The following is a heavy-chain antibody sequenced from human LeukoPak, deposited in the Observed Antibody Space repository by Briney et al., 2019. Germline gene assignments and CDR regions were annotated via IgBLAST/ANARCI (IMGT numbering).Heavy chain of an antibody. CDR3: ARGLIYYDSRGHYLAERPYFDY. D-gene: IGHD3-22*01. CDR1: GFTINTNY. Sequence: GGSLRLSCAASGFTINTNYMTWVRQAPGQGLEGGSVIYKASDPYNADSVKGRFSISRDNRKNMLYLQMNSLRAEDTAVYYCARGLIYYDSRGHYLAERPYFDYWGQGTLVTVSS. CDR2: IYKASDP. V-gene: IGHV3-53*01. J-gene: IGHJ4*02.